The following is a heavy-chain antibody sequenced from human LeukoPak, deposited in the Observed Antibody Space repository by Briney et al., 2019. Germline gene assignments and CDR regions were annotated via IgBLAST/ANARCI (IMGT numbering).Heavy chain of an antibody. CDR1: GYTFTGYY. V-gene: IGHV1-2*04. CDR3: ARPYTSGWHRLFDS. CDR2: INPNSGGT. Sequence: ASVKVSCKASGYTFTGYYMHWVRQAPGQGLEWMGWINPNSGGTNYAQKFQGWVTMTRDTSISTAYMELSRLRSDDTAVYYCARPYTSGWHRLFDSWGQGTLVTVSS. J-gene: IGHJ4*02. D-gene: IGHD6-19*01.